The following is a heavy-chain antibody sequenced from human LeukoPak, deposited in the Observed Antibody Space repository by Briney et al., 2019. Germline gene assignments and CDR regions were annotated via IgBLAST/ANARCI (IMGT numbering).Heavy chain of an antibody. V-gene: IGHV3-74*01. CDR1: GFTFSDYW. CDR2: INTDGSDT. J-gene: IGHJ4*02. D-gene: IGHD6-13*01. Sequence: GGSLRLSCAASGFTFSDYWMHWVRQAPGEGLVWVSQINTDGSDTNYADSVKGRFTISRDNSKNTLYLQMNSLRAEDTAVYYCARGDSSSSHEGYLVDYWGQGTLVTVSS. CDR3: ARGDSSSSHEGYLVDY.